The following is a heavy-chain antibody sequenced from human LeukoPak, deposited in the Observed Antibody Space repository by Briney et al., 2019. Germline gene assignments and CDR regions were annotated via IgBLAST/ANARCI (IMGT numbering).Heavy chain of an antibody. V-gene: IGHV4-59*01. D-gene: IGHD3-22*01. Sequence: PSETLSLTCTVSGGSISSYYWSWIRQPPGKGLEWIGYIYYNGSTNYNPSLKSRVTISVDTSKNQFSLKLSSVTAADTAVYYCARGLYDSSGYYYYYYMDVWGKGTTVTISS. CDR1: GGSISSYY. CDR3: ARGLYDSSGYYYYYYMDV. J-gene: IGHJ6*03. CDR2: IYYNGST.